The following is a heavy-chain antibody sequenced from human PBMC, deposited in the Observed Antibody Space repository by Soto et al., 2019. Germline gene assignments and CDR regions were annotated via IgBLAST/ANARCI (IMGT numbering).Heavy chain of an antibody. CDR3: AKDLTRQLAYWLDP. D-gene: IGHD6-6*01. CDR1: GFSFTGYY. Sequence: GASVKVSCKASGFSFTGYYIHWLRQAPGQGLEWMGWINAHSGGTEYAQKFQGRVTLTRDTPIATAYLTLTSLTSDDTALYYCAKDLTRQLAYWLDPWGQGTPVTVSS. J-gene: IGHJ5*02. V-gene: IGHV1-2*02. CDR2: INAHSGGT.